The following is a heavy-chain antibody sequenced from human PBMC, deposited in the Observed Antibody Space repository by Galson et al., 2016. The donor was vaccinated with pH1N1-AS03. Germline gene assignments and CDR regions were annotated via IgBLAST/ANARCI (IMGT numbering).Heavy chain of an antibody. CDR1: GGSISNSVYY. CDR3: ASVSLAYCSSTSCFRFDP. V-gene: IGHV4-31*03. D-gene: IGHD2-2*01. J-gene: IGHJ5*02. Sequence: TLSLTCNVSGGSISNSVYYWGWIRQHPGKGLEWIGLIYDSGNTFYNPSLKSRVSISVDTSKNQFSLKLNSVTAADTAVYYCASVSLAYCSSTSCFRFDPWGQGTLVTVSS. CDR2: IYDSGNT.